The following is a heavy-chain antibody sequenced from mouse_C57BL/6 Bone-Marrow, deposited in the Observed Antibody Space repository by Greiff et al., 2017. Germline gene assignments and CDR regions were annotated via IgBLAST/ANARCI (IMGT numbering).Heavy chain of an antibody. CDR2: IDPEKGDT. J-gene: IGHJ3*01. CDR3: TPPRAWFAY. Sequence: VQLQQSGAELVRPGASVKLSCTASGFHIKDDYMHWVKQRPDQGLEWIGWIDPEKGDTEYASKFQGKATITADTSSNTAYLQLSSLTSEDTAVYFGTPPRAWFAYWGQGTLVTVSA. CDR1: GFHIKDDY. V-gene: IGHV14-4*01.